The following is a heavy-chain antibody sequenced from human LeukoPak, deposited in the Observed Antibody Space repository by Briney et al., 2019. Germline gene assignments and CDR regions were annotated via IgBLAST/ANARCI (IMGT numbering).Heavy chain of an antibody. D-gene: IGHD4-17*01. Sequence: GESLKISCKGSGYSFTSYWIGWVRQTPGKGLEWMGIIYPGDSDTRYSPSFQGQVTISADKSISTAYLQWSSLKASDTAMYYCARLLGDGDYVGWFDPWGQGTLVTVSS. CDR1: GYSFTSYW. V-gene: IGHV5-51*01. CDR2: IYPGDSDT. J-gene: IGHJ5*02. CDR3: ARLLGDGDYVGWFDP.